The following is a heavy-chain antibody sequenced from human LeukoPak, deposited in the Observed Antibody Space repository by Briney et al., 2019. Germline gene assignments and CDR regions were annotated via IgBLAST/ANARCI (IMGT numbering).Heavy chain of an antibody. J-gene: IGHJ4*02. V-gene: IGHV3-30*18. Sequence: PGGSLRLSCAASGFTFSSYGMHWVRQAPGKGLEWVAVISYDGSNKYYADSVKGRFTISRDDSKNTLYLQMNSLRAEDTAVYYCANGDPSGWYSPIDYWGQGTLVTVSS. D-gene: IGHD6-19*01. CDR2: ISYDGSNK. CDR1: GFTFSSYG. CDR3: ANGDPSGWYSPIDY.